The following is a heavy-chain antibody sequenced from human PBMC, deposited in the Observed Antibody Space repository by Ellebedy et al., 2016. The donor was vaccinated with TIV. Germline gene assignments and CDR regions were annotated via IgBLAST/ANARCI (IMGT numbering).Heavy chain of an antibody. Sequence: GGSLRLSXAASGFTFSSYAMHWVRQAPGKGLEYVSAISSNGGSTYYADSVKGRFTISRDNSKNTLYLQMGSLRAEDMAVYYCAREAVPAAMGYYFDYWGQGTLVTVSS. CDR1: GFTFSSYA. CDR3: AREAVPAAMGYYFDY. CDR2: ISSNGGST. D-gene: IGHD2-2*01. J-gene: IGHJ4*02. V-gene: IGHV3-64*02.